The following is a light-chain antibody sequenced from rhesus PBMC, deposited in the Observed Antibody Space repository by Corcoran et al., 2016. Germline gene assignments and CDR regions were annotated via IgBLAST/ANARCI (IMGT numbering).Light chain of an antibody. CDR1: SSDIGGYNY. Sequence: QAALTQPRSVSGSPGQSVTISCTGTSSDIGGYNYVSWYQQHPGTAPKLMIYEVSKRPSGVSDRFSGSKSGNTASLTISGLQAEDEADYDCSSYAGSNTYIFGGGTRLTVL. J-gene: IGLJ1*01. CDR2: EVS. CDR3: SSYAGSNTYI. V-gene: IGLV2-32*02.